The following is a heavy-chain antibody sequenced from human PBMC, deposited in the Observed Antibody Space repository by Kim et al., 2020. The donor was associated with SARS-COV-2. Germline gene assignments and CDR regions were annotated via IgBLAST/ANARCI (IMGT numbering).Heavy chain of an antibody. CDR2: IIPIFGTA. V-gene: IGHV1-69*13. Sequence: SVKVSCKASGGTFSSYAISWVRQAPGQGLEWMGGIIPIFGTANYAQKFQGRVTITADESTSTAYMELSSLRSEDTAVYYCARGYSGYDYLDYWGQGNLVTASS. J-gene: IGHJ4*02. CDR3: ARGYSGYDYLDY. CDR1: GGTFSSYA. D-gene: IGHD5-12*01.